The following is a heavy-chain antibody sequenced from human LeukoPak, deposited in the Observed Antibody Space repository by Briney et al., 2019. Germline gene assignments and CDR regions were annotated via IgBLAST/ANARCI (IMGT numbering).Heavy chain of an antibody. D-gene: IGHD3-3*01. CDR1: GFTFSTYG. Sequence: PGGSLRLSCAASGFTFSTYGMHWVGQAPGKGLEWVALIWYDGSNKYYADSVKGRFTISRDNSKNTLHLQMNSLRAEDTAVYYCAKDLLTRYDFWSGYYVDVWGKGTTVTVSS. CDR2: IWYDGSNK. CDR3: AKDLLTRYDFWSGYYVDV. V-gene: IGHV3-33*06. J-gene: IGHJ6*03.